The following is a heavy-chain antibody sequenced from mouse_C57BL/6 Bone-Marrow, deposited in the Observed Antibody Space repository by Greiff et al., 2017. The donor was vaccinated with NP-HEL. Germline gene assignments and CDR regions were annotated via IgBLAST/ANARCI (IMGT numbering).Heavy chain of an antibody. CDR1: GFTFSNYW. Sequence: EVQLQESGGGLVQPGGSMKLSCVASGFTFSNYWMNWVRQSPEKGLEWVAQIRLKSDNYATHYAESVKGRFTISRDDSKSSVYLQMNNLRAEDTGIYYCTDLRSRTYWGQGTLVTVSA. D-gene: IGHD1-1*01. CDR2: IRLKSDNYAT. J-gene: IGHJ3*01. V-gene: IGHV6-3*01. CDR3: TDLRSRTY.